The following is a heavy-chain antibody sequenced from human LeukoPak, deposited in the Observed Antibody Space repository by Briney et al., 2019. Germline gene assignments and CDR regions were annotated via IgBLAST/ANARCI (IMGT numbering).Heavy chain of an antibody. CDR2: ISSSSSSYI. J-gene: IGHJ2*01. CDR1: GFTFSSYT. CDR3: AREERDGYNYYWYFDL. V-gene: IGHV3-21*01. D-gene: IGHD5-24*01. Sequence: GGSLRLSCAASGFTFSSYTMNWVRQAPGKGLEWVSSISSSSSSYIYYADSVKGRFTISRDNAKNSLYLQMNSLRAEDTAVYYCAREERDGYNYYWYFDLWGRGTLVTVSS.